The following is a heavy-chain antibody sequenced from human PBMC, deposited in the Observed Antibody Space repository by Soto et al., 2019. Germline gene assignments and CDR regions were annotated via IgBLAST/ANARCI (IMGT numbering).Heavy chain of an antibody. D-gene: IGHD5-18*01. Sequence: QVQLVESGGGVVQPGRSLRLSCAASGFTFSSYGMHWVRQAPGKGLEWVAVISYDGSNKYYADSVKGRFTISRDNSKNTLYLQMNSLRAEDTAVYYCAKAWIQLWLPGVYWGQGTLVTVSS. CDR2: ISYDGSNK. V-gene: IGHV3-30*18. CDR1: GFTFSSYG. CDR3: AKAWIQLWLPGVY. J-gene: IGHJ4*02.